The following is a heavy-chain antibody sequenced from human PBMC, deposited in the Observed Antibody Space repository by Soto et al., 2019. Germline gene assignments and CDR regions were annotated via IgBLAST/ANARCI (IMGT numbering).Heavy chain of an antibody. D-gene: IGHD3-22*01. CDR2: VSGNNVDT. CDR3: VRDISYYHHVSGYCKFHY. V-gene: IGHV1-18*01. CDR1: GYTFNGYG. Sequence: QVQLVQSGAEVKRPGASVKVSCRVAGYTFNGYGISWMRQAPGQGLEWMGWVSGNNVDTKYVEKYQGRVTMTIDTSTSTAYMELRSLRSDDTAVYYCVRDISYYHHVSGYCKFHYGGQGPMVTVSP. J-gene: IGHJ4*02.